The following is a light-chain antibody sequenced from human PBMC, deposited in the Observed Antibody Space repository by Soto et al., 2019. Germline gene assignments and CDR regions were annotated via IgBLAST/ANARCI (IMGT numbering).Light chain of an antibody. CDR3: QQAYSTPYT. Sequence: HMTPSPSSLSASVGDRVTISCRASQRITTYLNWYQQKPGEAPKLLISTSGTLQRGVPSRFSVSESGTDFTLTITSLQRADFATYFCQQAYSTPYTFGQGTQLEIK. CDR1: QRITTY. CDR2: TSG. V-gene: IGKV1-39*01. J-gene: IGKJ2*01.